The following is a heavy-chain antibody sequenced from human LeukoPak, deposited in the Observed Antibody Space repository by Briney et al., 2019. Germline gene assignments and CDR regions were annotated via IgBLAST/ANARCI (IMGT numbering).Heavy chain of an antibody. D-gene: IGHD2/OR15-2a*01. CDR2: IDWSGDST. CDR3: ARLSNTYYYYYMDV. J-gene: IGHJ6*03. V-gene: IGHV3-20*04. Sequence: GGSLTLSCAASGFTFDDSGMSWVRQAPRKGLEWVSGIDWSGDSTGYADSVKGRFTISRDNAKNSLYLQMNSLRAEDTAFYYCARLSNTYYYYYMDVWGKGTTVTVSS. CDR1: GFTFDDSG.